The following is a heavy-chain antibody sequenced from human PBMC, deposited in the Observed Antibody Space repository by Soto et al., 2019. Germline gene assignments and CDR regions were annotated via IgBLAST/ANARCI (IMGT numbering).Heavy chain of an antibody. J-gene: IGHJ2*01. CDR2: ISGSGIST. V-gene: IGHV3-23*01. Sequence: DVQLLESGGGLVQPGGSLRLSCAASGFTFRSYGMSWVRQAPGKGLEWVSGISGSGISTHYADSVKGRFTVSRDNGTNTLYLQMNSLRAEDTAVYNCAKEPVGPDWYFDLWGRGTLVTVSS. CDR3: AKEPVGPDWYFDL. CDR1: GFTFRSYG.